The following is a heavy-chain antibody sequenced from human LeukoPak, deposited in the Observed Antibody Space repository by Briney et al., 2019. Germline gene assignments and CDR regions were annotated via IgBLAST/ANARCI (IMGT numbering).Heavy chain of an antibody. CDR1: GFTSSNYG. CDR3: AKDAKGYSSGSLDY. D-gene: IGHD6-19*01. V-gene: IGHV3-30*02. CDR2: IRYDGSNK. Sequence: GGSLRLSCTASGFTSSNYGIHWVRQAPGKGLEWVAFIRYDGSNKYYADSVKGRFTISRDNSKNTLYLQMNSLRAEDTAVYYCAKDAKGYSSGSLDYWGQGTLVTVSS. J-gene: IGHJ4*02.